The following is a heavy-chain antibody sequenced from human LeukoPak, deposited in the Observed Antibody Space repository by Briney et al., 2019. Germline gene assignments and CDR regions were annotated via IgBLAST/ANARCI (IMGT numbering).Heavy chain of an antibody. CDR1: GFIFGSFE. CDR2: ISRSGSVI. V-gene: IGHV3-48*03. J-gene: IGHJ4*02. CDR3: ARDHGDY. Sequence: GGSLRLSSAASGFIFGSFEMNWVRQAPGKGLEWASYISRSGSVIYYTDSVKGRFTISRDNAKNTLYLQMNSLRAEDTAVYYCARDHGDYWGQGTLVTVSS.